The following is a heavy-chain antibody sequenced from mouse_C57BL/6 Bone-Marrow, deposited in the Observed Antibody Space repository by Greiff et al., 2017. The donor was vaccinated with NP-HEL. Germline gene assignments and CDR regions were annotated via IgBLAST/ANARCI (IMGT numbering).Heavy chain of an antibody. V-gene: IGHV1-64*01. D-gene: IGHD3-1*01. Sequence: VQLQQPGAELVKPGASVKLSCKASGYTFTSYWMHWVKQRPGQGLEWIGMIHPNSGRTNYNEKFKSKATLTVDKSSSTAYMQLRSLTSEDSAVYYCARGALVAYWGQGTLVTVSA. J-gene: IGHJ3*01. CDR1: GYTFTSYW. CDR2: IHPNSGRT. CDR3: ARGALVAY.